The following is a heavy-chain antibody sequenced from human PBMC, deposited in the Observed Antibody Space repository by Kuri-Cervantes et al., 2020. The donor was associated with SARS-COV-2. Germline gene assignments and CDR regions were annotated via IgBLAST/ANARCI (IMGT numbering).Heavy chain of an antibody. J-gene: IGHJ4*02. Sequence: SETLSLTCAVYGGSFSGYYWSWIRQPPGKGLEWIGEIYHSGSTNYNPSLKSRVTISVGKSKNQFSLKLSSVTAADTAVYYCASLYDSSGYRDYWGQGTLVTVSS. CDR2: IYHSGST. CDR1: GGSFSGYY. CDR3: ASLYDSSGYRDY. D-gene: IGHD3-22*01. V-gene: IGHV4-34*01.